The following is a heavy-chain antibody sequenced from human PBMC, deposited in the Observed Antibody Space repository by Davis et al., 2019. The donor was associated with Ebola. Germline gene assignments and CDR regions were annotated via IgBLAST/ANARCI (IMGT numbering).Heavy chain of an antibody. V-gene: IGHV4-34*01. D-gene: IGHD3-3*01. CDR2: INHSGST. CDR3: ARRSYDFWSGYLAIGMDV. Sequence: SETLSLTCAVYGGSFSGYYWSWIRQPPGKGLEWIGEINHSGSTNYNPSLKSRVTISVDTSKNQFSLKLSSVTAADTAVYYCARRSYDFWSGYLAIGMDVWGQGTTVTVSS. J-gene: IGHJ6*02. CDR1: GGSFSGYY.